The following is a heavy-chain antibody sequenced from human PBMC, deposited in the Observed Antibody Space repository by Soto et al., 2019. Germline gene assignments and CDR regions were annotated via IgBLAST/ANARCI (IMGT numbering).Heavy chain of an antibody. J-gene: IGHJ4*02. D-gene: IGHD5-12*01. V-gene: IGHV5-51*01. CDR3: TTGGVATRTFDY. Sequence: GESLKISCKASGYSITSYWIAWVRQMPGQGLEWMGIIFPDDSDTRYSPSFQGQVTISADKSISTAYVQWSSLKASDTAMYYCTTGGVATRTFDYWGQGTLVAVYS. CDR2: IFPDDSDT. CDR1: GYSITSYW.